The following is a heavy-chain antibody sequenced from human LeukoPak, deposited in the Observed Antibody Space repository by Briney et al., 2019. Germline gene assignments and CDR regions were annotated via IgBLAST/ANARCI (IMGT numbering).Heavy chain of an antibody. V-gene: IGHV4-34*01. Sequence: SETLSLTCAVYGGSFSGYYWSWIRQPPGKGLEGIGEINHSGSTNYNPSLKSRVALSVDTSKNQFSLKLSSVTAADTAVYYCARGIPLGYYYYYGMDVWGQGTTVTVSS. D-gene: IGHD2-21*01. CDR1: GGSFSGYY. CDR3: ARGIPLGYYYYYGMDV. CDR2: INHSGST. J-gene: IGHJ6*02.